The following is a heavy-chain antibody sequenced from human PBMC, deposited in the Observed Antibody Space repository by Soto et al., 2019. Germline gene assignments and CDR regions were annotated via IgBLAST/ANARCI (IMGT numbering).Heavy chain of an antibody. J-gene: IGHJ4*02. Sequence: ASVKVSCKASGYTFTSYGINWVLQATGQGLEWMGWMSPDSGNTAYAQKFQGRVTMTRNTSIRTAYMELSSLRSEDTAVFYCARRPHRRGATTSYFDLWGQGTLVTVSS. D-gene: IGHD1-26*01. V-gene: IGHV1-8*01. CDR2: MSPDSGNT. CDR3: ARRPHRRGATTSYFDL. CDR1: GYTFTSYG.